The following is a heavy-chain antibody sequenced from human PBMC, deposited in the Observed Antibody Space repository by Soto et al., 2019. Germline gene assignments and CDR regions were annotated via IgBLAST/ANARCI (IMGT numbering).Heavy chain of an antibody. CDR2: ISYDGNNK. CDR1: GFSLSNNG. D-gene: IGHD6-13*01. V-gene: IGHV3-30*18. CDR3: AKGTAEIGTFDY. Sequence: GGSLRLSCAASGFSLSNNGMHWVRQAPGKGLEWVAVISYDGNNKYYADSVKGRFTISRDNSKNTLYLQMNSLRVEDTAVYYCAKGTAEIGTFDYWGQGSLVTVSS. J-gene: IGHJ4*02.